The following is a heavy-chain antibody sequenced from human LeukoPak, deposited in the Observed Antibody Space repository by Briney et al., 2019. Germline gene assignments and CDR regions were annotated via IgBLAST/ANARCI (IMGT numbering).Heavy chain of an antibody. CDR3: ARDRSVSRVITMVRGRYGMDV. D-gene: IGHD3-10*01. CDR1: GFTFSSYS. CDR2: ISSSSSYI. Sequence: KAGGSLRLSCAASGFTFSSYSMNWVRQAPGKGLEWVSSISSSSSYIYYADSVKGRFTISRDNSKNTLYLQMNSLRAEDTAVYYCARDRSVSRVITMVRGRYGMDVWGKGTTVTVSS. J-gene: IGHJ6*04. V-gene: IGHV3-21*01.